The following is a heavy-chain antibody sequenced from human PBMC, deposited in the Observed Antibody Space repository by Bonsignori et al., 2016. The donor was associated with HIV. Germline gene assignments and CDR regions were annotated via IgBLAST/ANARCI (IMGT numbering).Heavy chain of an antibody. Sequence: SETLSLTCAVSGYSISSGYYWGWIRQPPGKGLEWIGSIYHSGSTYYNPSLKSRVTISVDTSKNQFSLKLSSVTAADTAVYYCARVGDYPYFDYWGQGTLVTVSS. CDR2: IYHSGST. V-gene: IGHV4-38-2*01. CDR1: GYSISSGYY. D-gene: IGHD4-17*01. J-gene: IGHJ4*02. CDR3: ARVGDYPYFDY.